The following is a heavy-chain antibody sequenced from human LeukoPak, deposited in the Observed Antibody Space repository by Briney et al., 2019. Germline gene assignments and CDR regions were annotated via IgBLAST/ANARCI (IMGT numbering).Heavy chain of an antibody. J-gene: IGHJ4*02. Sequence: GGSLRLSCAASGFRFNEYSMNWVRQAPGTGLEWVSLIYSGGTTYYAASVKGRFTISRDKSNNTLYLQMSSLRVEDTAVYYCARHRGLKWGQFDYWGQGALVTVSS. CDR1: GFRFNEYS. CDR2: IYSGGTT. V-gene: IGHV3-66*04. D-gene: IGHD7-27*01. CDR3: ARHRGLKWGQFDY.